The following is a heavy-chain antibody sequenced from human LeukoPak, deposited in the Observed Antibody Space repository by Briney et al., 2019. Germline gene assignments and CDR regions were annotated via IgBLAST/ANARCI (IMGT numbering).Heavy chain of an antibody. J-gene: IGHJ3*02. CDR2: ISSSSSYI. CDR3: ARDGITMIVPRAFDI. Sequence: PGGSLRPSCAASGFTFSSYSMNWVRQAPGKGLEWVSSISSSSSYIYYADSVKGRFTISRDNAKNSLYLQMNSLRAEDTAVYYCARDGITMIVPRAFDIWGQGTMVTVSS. V-gene: IGHV3-21*01. CDR1: GFTFSSYS. D-gene: IGHD3-22*01.